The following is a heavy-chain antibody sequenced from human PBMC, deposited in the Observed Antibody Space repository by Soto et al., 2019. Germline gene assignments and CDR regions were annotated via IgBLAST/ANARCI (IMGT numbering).Heavy chain of an antibody. CDR1: GGSISSGDYY. Sequence: QVQLQESGPGLVKPSQTLSLTCTVSGGSISSGDYYWSWIRQPPGKGLEWIGYIYYSGSTYYNPSLKRRVTISVDTSKNQFSLKLSSVTAADTAVYYCARDIVVVVAATGAFDIWGQGTMVTVSS. J-gene: IGHJ3*02. V-gene: IGHV4-30-4*01. CDR2: IYYSGST. CDR3: ARDIVVVVAATGAFDI. D-gene: IGHD2-15*01.